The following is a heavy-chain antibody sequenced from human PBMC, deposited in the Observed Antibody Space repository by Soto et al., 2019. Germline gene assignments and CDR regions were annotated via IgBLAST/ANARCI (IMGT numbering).Heavy chain of an antibody. D-gene: IGHD2-21*02. V-gene: IGHV1-69*01. CDR2: IIPIFGTA. CDR3: ARDLMAVTGDYYYYYGMDV. CDR1: GGTFSSYA. J-gene: IGHJ6*02. Sequence: QVQLVQSGAEVKKPGSSVKVSCKASGGTFSSYAISWVRQVPGQGLEWMGGIIPIFGTANYAQKFQGRVTITADESTSTAYMELSSLRSEDTAVYYCARDLMAVTGDYYYYYGMDVWGQGTTVPVSS.